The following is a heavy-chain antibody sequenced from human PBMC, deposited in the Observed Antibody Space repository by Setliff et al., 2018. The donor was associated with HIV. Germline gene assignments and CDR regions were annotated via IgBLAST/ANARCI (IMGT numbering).Heavy chain of an antibody. CDR3: ARAAPGGGNDYFGY. J-gene: IGHJ4*02. D-gene: IGHD3-16*01. Sequence: ASVKVSCKTSGYTFNDFVIHWVRQAPGQRPEYMGWFYPGTGGTGYSPRFQGRLTFSRDTSATTSHVEVNSLTSEDTAVYYCARAAPGGGNDYFGYWGQGALVTVSS. V-gene: IGHV1-3*01. CDR1: GYTFNDFV. CDR2: FYPGTGGT.